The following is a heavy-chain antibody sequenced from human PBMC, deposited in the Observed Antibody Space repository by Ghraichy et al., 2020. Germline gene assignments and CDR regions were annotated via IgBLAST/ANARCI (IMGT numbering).Heavy chain of an antibody. CDR2: IFVGGST. J-gene: IGHJ4*02. CDR3: ARQHAPSWYAGRLHYIVQ. D-gene: IGHD6-13*01. CDR1: GGSILSDTCF. Sequence: SETLSLTCTVSGGSILSDTCFWGWLRPRPGKELEWFRCIFVGGSTHSTLYRKIRVTISVDRSKNQLSLKLTSVTAADTAMYYCARQHAPSWYAGRLHYIVQWGLGTQVTVTS. V-gene: IGHV4-39*01.